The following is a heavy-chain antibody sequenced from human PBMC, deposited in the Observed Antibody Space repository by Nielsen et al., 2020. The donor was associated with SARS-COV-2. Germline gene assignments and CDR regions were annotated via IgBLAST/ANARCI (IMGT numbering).Heavy chain of an antibody. V-gene: IGHV4-34*01. D-gene: IGHD6-19*01. Sequence: SRTLSLTCAVYGGSFSGYYWSWIRQPPGKGLEWIGEINHSGSTNYNPSLKSRVTISVDTSKNQFSLKLSSVTAADTAVYYCARNGQWLAPFDYWGQGTLVTVSS. CDR3: ARNGQWLAPFDY. CDR1: GGSFSGYY. J-gene: IGHJ4*02. CDR2: INHSGST.